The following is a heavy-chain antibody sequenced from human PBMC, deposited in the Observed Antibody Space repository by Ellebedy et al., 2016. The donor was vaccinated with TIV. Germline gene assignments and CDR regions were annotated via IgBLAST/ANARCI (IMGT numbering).Heavy chain of an antibody. Sequence: GESLKISXAASGFTFSSYAMSWVRQAPGKGLVWVSRIHSDGSSTTYAGSVKGRFTISRDDAKNTLYLQMDSLRAEDTAVYYCTRGRGNWANYFDYWGQGILVTVSS. J-gene: IGHJ4*02. CDR2: IHSDGSST. V-gene: IGHV3-74*01. CDR1: GFTFSSYA. CDR3: TRGRGNWANYFDY. D-gene: IGHD7-27*01.